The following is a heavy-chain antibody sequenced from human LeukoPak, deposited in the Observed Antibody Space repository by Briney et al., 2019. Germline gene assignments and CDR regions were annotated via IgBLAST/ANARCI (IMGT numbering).Heavy chain of an antibody. CDR2: INSDGSSI. CDR3: AREGRVSGYDFDC. Sequence: GGSLRLSCAASGFTFSSYWMHWVRHAPGKGLVWVSRINSDGSSITYADSVKGRFTISRDNAKNTLYLQMNSLRVEDTAVYYCAREGRVSGYDFDCWGQGTLVTVSS. D-gene: IGHD5-12*01. CDR1: GFTFSSYW. J-gene: IGHJ4*02. V-gene: IGHV3-74*03.